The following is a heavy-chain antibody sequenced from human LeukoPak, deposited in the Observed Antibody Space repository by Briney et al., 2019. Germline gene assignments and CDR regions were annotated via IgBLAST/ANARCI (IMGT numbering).Heavy chain of an antibody. Sequence: SETLSLTCSVSGGSVSNYYWSWIRQPPGKGLEWMGFVYYTGSTNYNPSLKSRVTMFEDKYKNQFSLRLYSVTVADTAVYYCARDIEGSYSSSWYGYYYYGMDVWGQGTTVTVSS. V-gene: IGHV4-4*08. CDR3: ARDIEGSYSSSWYGYYYYGMDV. CDR2: VYYTGST. D-gene: IGHD6-13*01. CDR1: GGSVSNYY. J-gene: IGHJ6*02.